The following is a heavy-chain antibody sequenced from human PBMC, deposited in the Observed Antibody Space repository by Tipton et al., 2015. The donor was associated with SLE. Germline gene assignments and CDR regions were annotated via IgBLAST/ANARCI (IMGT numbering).Heavy chain of an antibody. V-gene: IGHV4-61*02. J-gene: IGHJ3*02. CDR3: ASHVAGDAFDI. D-gene: IGHD2-21*01. Sequence: TLSLTCTVSGGSISSGSYYWSWIRQPAGKGLEWIGRIYTSGSTNYNPSLKSRVTISVDTSKNHFSLKLSSVTAADTAVYYCASHVAGDAFDIWGQGTMVPVSS. CDR1: GGSISSGSYY. CDR2: IYTSGST.